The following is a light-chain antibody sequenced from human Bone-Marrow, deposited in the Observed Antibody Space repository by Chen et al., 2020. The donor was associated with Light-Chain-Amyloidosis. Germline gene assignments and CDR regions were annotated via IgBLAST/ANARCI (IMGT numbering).Light chain of an antibody. CDR3: LLHYGGGLWV. Sequence: QPVVTQEPSLTVSPGGTVTLTCGSSTGVVSSGYFPNWFHQKPGQAPRALIYSTTNKHPWTPARFSGSLLGDKAALTLSGVQAEDEGDYYCLLHYGGGLWVFGGGTKLTVL. CDR2: STT. J-gene: IGLJ3*02. V-gene: IGLV7-43*01. CDR1: TGVVSSGYF.